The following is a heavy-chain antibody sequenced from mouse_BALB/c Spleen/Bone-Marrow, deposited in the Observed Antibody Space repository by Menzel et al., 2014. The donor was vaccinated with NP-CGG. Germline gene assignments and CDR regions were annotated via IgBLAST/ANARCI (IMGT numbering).Heavy chain of an antibody. CDR2: IHPSDSET. V-gene: IGHV1-74*01. D-gene: IGHD2-4*01. CDR3: ASDDYDGSWFAY. J-gene: IGHJ3*01. CDR1: GYSFTNYR. Sequence: QVQLQQPGAELVRPGASVKLSCKASGYSFTNYRMNWMKQRPGQGLEWIGMIHPSDSETRLNQKFKDKATLTVDKSSSTAYMQLSSPTSEDSAVYYCASDDYDGSWFAYWGQGTLVTVSA.